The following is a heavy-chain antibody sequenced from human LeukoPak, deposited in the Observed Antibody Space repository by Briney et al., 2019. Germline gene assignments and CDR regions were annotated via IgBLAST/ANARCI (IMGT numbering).Heavy chain of an antibody. CDR2: IYYSGTT. V-gene: IGHV4-28*01. CDR3: AKSVDGGNSPFDY. Sequence: PSDTLSLTCAVSGYSISSTNWWGWIRQPPGKGLEWIGYIYYSGTTHYSPSLKSRVTMSVDASKNQFSLKLSSVTAVDTAIYYCAKSVDGGNSPFDYWGQGTLVTVSS. J-gene: IGHJ4*02. D-gene: IGHD4-23*01. CDR1: GYSISSTNW.